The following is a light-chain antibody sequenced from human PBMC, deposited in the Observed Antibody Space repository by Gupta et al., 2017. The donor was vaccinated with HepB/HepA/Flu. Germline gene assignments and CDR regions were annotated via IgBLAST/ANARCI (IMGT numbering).Light chain of an antibody. CDR2: EVN. CDR3: CSYAGSTTYVL. Sequence: QSALTQSASVSGSPGQSITISCIGDSSDVGSSNLVSWYQQRPGKAPKLLIYEVNKRPSGVSNRFSGSKSGNTASLTISGLQAEDEAGYYCCSYAGSTTYVLFGGGTKLTVL. V-gene: IGLV2-23*02. CDR1: SSDVGSSNL. J-gene: IGLJ2*01.